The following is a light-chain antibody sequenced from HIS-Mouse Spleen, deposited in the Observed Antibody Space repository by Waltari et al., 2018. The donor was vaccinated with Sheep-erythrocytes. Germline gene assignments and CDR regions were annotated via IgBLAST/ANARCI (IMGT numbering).Light chain of an antibody. CDR3: QQYYSFPLT. CDR2: AAS. CDR1: QGISSY. V-gene: IGKV1D-8*02. J-gene: IGKJ4*01. Sequence: AIWMTQSPSLLSASTGDRVTISCRISQGISSYLAWYQQKPGKAPELLIYAASTLQSGVPSRFSGSGSATDFTLTISCLQSEDFATYYCQQYYSFPLTFGGGTKVEIK.